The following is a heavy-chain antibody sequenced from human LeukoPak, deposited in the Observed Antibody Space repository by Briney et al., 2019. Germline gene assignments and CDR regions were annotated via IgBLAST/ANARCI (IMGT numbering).Heavy chain of an antibody. J-gene: IGHJ4*02. CDR3: ARGPVS. CDR2: ISSNGGST. V-gene: IGHV3-64*01. D-gene: IGHD2/OR15-2a*01. CDR1: GFTFSSYE. Sequence: GGSLRLSCAASGFTFSSYEMNWVRQAPGKGLEYVSAISSNGGSTYYANSVKGRFTISRDNSKNTLYLQMGSLRAEDMAVYYCARGPVSWGQGTLVTVSS.